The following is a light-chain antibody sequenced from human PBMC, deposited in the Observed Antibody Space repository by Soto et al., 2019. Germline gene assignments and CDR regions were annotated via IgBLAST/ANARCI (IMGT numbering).Light chain of an antibody. CDR1: SSNIGSNY. J-gene: IGLJ2*01. V-gene: IGLV1-47*01. CDR3: PAWDDSLSGRV. Sequence: QSVLTQPPSASGTPGQRVTISCSGSSSNIGSNYVYWYQQLPGTAPKLLIYRNNQRPSGVPDRFSGSKSATSASLTISGLRSEDEADYYCPAWDDSLSGRVFGGGTKLTVL. CDR2: RNN.